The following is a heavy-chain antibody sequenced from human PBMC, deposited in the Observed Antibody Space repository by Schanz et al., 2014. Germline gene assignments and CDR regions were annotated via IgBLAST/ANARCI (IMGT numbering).Heavy chain of an antibody. CDR3: ARGGRTTYNYYYGMDV. Sequence: QVQLQESGPGLVKPSQTLSLTCAVSGGSISSGGYSWNWIRQPPGKGLEWIVYIYYSGSTYYNPSRKSRVTISVDTAKNQFSLKRSSVTAADTAVYYCARGGRTTYNYYYGMDVWGQGTTVTVSS. J-gene: IGHJ6*02. D-gene: IGHD1-1*01. CDR1: GGSISSGGYS. V-gene: IGHV4-30-4*07. CDR2: IYYSGST.